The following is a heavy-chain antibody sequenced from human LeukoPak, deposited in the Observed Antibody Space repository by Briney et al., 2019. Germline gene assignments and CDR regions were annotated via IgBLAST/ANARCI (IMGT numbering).Heavy chain of an antibody. V-gene: IGHV3-7*04. CDR2: INQDGSEK. J-gene: IGHJ4*02. Sequence: GGSLRLSCAASRFTFSNYWMNWFRQAPGKGLEWVANINQDGSEKNYVDSVKGRFTISRDNAENSLYLQMNSLRAEDTAVYYCARVDYGDYVVDYWGQGTLVTVSS. CDR1: RFTFSNYW. D-gene: IGHD4-17*01. CDR3: ARVDYGDYVVDY.